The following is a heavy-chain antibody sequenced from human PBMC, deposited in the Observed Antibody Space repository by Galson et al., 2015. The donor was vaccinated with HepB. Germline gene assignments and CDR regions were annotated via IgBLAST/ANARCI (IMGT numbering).Heavy chain of an antibody. J-gene: IGHJ6*02. CDR1: GGTFSSYA. V-gene: IGHV1-69*04. CDR3: GIGAGAPPHYYYGMDV. Sequence: SVKVSCKASGGTFSSYAISWVRQAPGQGLEWMGRIIPILGIANYAQKFQGRVTITADKSTSTAYMELSSLRSEDTAVYYCGIGAGAPPHYYYGMDVWGQGTTVTVSS. D-gene: IGHD6-19*01. CDR2: IIPILGIA.